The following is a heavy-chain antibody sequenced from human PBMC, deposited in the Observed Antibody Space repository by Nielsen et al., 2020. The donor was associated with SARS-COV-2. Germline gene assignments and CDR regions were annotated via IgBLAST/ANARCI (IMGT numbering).Heavy chain of an antibody. CDR2: ISSSGSTI. CDR3: ARDAIVLPAFDI. CDR1: GFIFSDYY. Sequence: GGSLRLSCAASGFIFSDYYMGWIRQARGKGLEWVSYISSSGSTIYYADSVRGRFTISRDNAKNSLYLQMDSLRAEDTAVYYCARDAIVLPAFDIWGQGTMVTISS. D-gene: IGHD1-26*01. V-gene: IGHV3-11*04. J-gene: IGHJ3*02.